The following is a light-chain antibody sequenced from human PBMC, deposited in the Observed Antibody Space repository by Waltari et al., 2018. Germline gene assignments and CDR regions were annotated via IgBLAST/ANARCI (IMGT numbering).Light chain of an antibody. CDR3: QQDDNLPLT. CDR2: VAS. CDR1: RRVTGTY. Sequence: VFTQSPGPLPLSPGARATLCCRASRRVTGTYLAWYQQKPGQAPRLLIYVASNWAAGIPYRFSGSGSRTDFTLIISRLEPEDFAVYYCQQDDNLPLTFGQGTKVEVK. V-gene: IGKV3-20*01. J-gene: IGKJ1*01.